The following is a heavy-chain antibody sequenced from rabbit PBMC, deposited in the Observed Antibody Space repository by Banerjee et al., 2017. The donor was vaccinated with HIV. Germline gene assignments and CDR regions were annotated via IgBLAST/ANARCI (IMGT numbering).Heavy chain of an antibody. CDR2: INTSSGNT. Sequence: QSLEESGGDLVKPGASLTLTCTVSGFDFSRNAMCWVRQAPGKGLEWIACINTSSGNTVYASWAKGRFTISKTSSTTVTLQMTSLTAADTATYFCARDLAGVIGWNFGLWGPGTLVTVS. V-gene: IGHV1S40*01. CDR3: ARDLAGVIGWNFGL. CDR1: GFDFSRNA. J-gene: IGHJ6*01. D-gene: IGHD4-1*01.